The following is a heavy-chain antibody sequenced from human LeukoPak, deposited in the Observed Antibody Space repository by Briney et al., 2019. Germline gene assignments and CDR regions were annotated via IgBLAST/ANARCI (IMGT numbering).Heavy chain of an antibody. Sequence: ASVKVSCKTSGYTFALCYLHCVRPAPGQGLEWMGWIYPKSGGTNSAQKFQGRVTMTRDTSISTAYMELSRLRFDDTAVYYCGRFSYSAHRCCDAWWGGGTLVTVSS. J-gene: IGHJ4*02. CDR2: IYPKSGGT. D-gene: IGHD2-15*01. CDR3: GRFSYSAHRCCDAW. CDR1: GYTFALCY. V-gene: IGHV1-2*02.